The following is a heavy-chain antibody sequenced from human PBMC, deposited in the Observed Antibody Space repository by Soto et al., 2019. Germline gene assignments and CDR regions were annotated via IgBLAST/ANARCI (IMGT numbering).Heavy chain of an antibody. V-gene: IGHV4-31*03. Sequence: TQSLTSTFSGFSIRSGGYYWSWIRQHPGKGLEWIGYIYYSGSTYYNPSLKSRVTISVDTSKNQFSLKLSSVTAADTAVYYCARDVTRDTAMDSYYYYGMDVWGQGTTVTSP. D-gene: IGHD5-18*01. J-gene: IGHJ6*02. CDR2: IYYSGST. CDR3: ARDVTRDTAMDSYYYYGMDV. CDR1: GFSIRSGGYY.